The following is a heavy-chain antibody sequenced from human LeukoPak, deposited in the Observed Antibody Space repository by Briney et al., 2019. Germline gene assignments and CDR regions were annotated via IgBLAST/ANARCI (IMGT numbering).Heavy chain of an antibody. D-gene: IGHD2-15*01. CDR2: IYYSGST. Sequence: PSETLSLTCTVSGGSISSSSYYWGWIRQPPGKGLEWIGSIYYSGSTYYNPSLKSRVTISVDTSKNQFSLKLSSVTAAGTAVYYCARQLRNCSGGSCYLVDYWGQGTLVTVSS. J-gene: IGHJ4*02. V-gene: IGHV4-39*01. CDR3: ARQLRNCSGGSCYLVDY. CDR1: GGSISSSSYY.